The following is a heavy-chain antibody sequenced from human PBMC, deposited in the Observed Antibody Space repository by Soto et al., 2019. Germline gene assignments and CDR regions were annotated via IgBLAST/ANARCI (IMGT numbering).Heavy chain of an antibody. CDR1: GGTFSIYS. V-gene: IGHV1-69*01. D-gene: IGHD6-19*01. Sequence: QVQLVQSGAEVKKPGSSVKVSCQASGGTFSIYSINWVRQAPGQGLEWMGGIIPMFGAPNYAQKFQGRVTMTADETTSTVYMELSSLTSADTAVYFCARAFRQWLEKAGFDYWGQGTRVTVSS. J-gene: IGHJ4*02. CDR3: ARAFRQWLEKAGFDY. CDR2: IIPMFGAP.